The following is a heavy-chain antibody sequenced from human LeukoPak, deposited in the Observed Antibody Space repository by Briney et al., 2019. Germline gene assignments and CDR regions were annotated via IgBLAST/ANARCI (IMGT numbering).Heavy chain of an antibody. Sequence: SETLSLTCAVYGGSFSGYYWSWIRQPPGKGLEWIGEINHSGSTNYNPSLKSRVTISVDTSKNQFSLKLSSVTAADTAVYYCARDRFVLRYFDWLFVPYYFDYWGQGTLVTVSS. CDR2: INHSGST. J-gene: IGHJ4*02. V-gene: IGHV4-34*01. CDR1: GGSFSGYY. CDR3: ARDRFVLRYFDWLFVPYYFDY. D-gene: IGHD3-9*01.